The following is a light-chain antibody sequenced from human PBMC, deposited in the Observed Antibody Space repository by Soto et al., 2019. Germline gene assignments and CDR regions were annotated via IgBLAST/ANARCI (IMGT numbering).Light chain of an antibody. CDR2: EVT. Sequence: QSALTQPPSASGFPGQSVTISCTGTSSDVGYYDYVSWYQQHPGKAPKLVIYEVTKRPSGVPDRVSASKSGNTASLTVSGLRDEDEADYYCSSYAGSHNFVFGSGTKLTVL. J-gene: IGLJ1*01. V-gene: IGLV2-8*01. CDR3: SSYAGSHNFV. CDR1: SSDVGYYDY.